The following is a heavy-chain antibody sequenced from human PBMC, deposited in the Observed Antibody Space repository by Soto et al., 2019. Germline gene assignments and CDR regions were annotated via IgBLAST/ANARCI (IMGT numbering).Heavy chain of an antibody. J-gene: IGHJ4*02. V-gene: IGHV3-23*01. CDR1: AFTFSAYA. CDR2: ISGNGDAT. Sequence: EVQLLESGGGLVQLGGSLRLSCAASAFTFSAYAMSWVRQAPGKGLEWVSIISGNGDATDYTDPVKGRFTISRDNSKNTLYLQMNSLSADDTAVYYCAKGSCSGAFFYRYDSWGQGTLVTVSS. D-gene: IGHD2-15*01. CDR3: AKGSCSGAFFYRYDS.